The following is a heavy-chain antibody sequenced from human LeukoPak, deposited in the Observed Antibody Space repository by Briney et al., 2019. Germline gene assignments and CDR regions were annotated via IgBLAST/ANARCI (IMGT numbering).Heavy chain of an antibody. CDR3: ARAHHGDYGPFDI. D-gene: IGHD4-17*01. J-gene: IGHJ3*02. V-gene: IGHV3-33*01. CDR2: IWYDGSNK. Sequence: PGGSLRLSCAASGSTFSSYGMHWVRQAPGKGLEWVAVIWYDGSNKYYADSVKGRFTISRDNSKNTLYLQMNSLRAEDTAVYYCARAHHGDYGPFDIWGQGTMVTVSS. CDR1: GSTFSSYG.